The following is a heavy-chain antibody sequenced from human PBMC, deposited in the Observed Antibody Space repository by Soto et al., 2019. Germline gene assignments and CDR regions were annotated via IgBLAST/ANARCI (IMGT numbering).Heavy chain of an antibody. J-gene: IGHJ5*02. CDR2: IDPSDSYT. D-gene: IGHD1-26*01. Sequence: GESLKISCKGSGYSFTSYWITWVRQMPGKGLEWMGRIDPSDSYTNYSPSFQGHVTLSVDKSISTAYLQWSSLRASDTAIYYCASMWEPLYNWFEPWGQGTLVTV. CDR1: GYSFTSYW. CDR3: ASMWEPLYNWFEP. V-gene: IGHV5-10-1*01.